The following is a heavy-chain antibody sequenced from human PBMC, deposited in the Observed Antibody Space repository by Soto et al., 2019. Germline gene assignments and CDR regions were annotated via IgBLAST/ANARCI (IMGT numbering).Heavy chain of an antibody. D-gene: IGHD3-9*01. CDR1: GGTFTNYG. CDR2: IIPVFGTP. J-gene: IGHJ4*02. CDR3: ARGGSDWARRNYFGE. V-gene: IGHV1-69*13. Sequence: GDSVQVSCKASGGTFTNYGVTWVRQAPGQGLEWMGGIIPVFGTPNYGQKFQGRVTITADESRSTVYMELSSLRSEDTAVYYCARGGSDWARRNYFGERGQGTLVTV.